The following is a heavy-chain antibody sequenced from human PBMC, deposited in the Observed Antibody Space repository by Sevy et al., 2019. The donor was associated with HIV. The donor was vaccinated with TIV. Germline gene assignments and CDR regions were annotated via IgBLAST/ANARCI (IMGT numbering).Heavy chain of an antibody. CDR3: ARGTDLRYFDGHDAFDI. CDR2: ISYDGSNK. Sequence: GESLKISCAASGFTISSYAMHWVRQAPGKGLEWVAVISYDGSNKYYADSVKGRFTISRDNSKNMLYLQMNSLRAEDTAVYYCARGTDLRYFDGHDAFDIWGQGTMVTVSS. CDR1: GFTISSYA. V-gene: IGHV3-30-3*01. J-gene: IGHJ3*02. D-gene: IGHD3-9*01.